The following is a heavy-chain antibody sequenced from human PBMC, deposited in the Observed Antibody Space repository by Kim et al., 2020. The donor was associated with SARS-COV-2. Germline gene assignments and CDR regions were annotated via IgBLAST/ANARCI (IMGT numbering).Heavy chain of an antibody. J-gene: IGHJ5*02. CDR3: ASYDNQDWFAP. V-gene: IGHV4-34*01. CDR1: GGSFSGYY. D-gene: IGHD3-9*01. Sequence: SETLSLTCAVYGGSFSGYYWSWIRQPPGKGLEWSGEINHSGSTNYNPSLKSRVTITVDTAKNQFSLKLSSVTAAAAAVYYCASYDNQDWFAPWGQGTLVTVSS. CDR2: INHSGST.